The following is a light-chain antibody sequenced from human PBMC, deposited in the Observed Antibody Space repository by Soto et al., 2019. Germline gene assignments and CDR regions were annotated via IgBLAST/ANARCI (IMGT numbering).Light chain of an antibody. Sequence: DIEMTQSPSTLYGSVGERVTITCRASQTISSWFAWYQQKPGKAPTLLIFAASSLQSGVPSRFSGSGSRTDFTLTISSLQPDDFATYYCQQYNSYTGLTFGGGTKVDIK. V-gene: IGKV1-5*01. CDR1: QTISSW. CDR2: AAS. J-gene: IGKJ4*01. CDR3: QQYNSYTGLT.